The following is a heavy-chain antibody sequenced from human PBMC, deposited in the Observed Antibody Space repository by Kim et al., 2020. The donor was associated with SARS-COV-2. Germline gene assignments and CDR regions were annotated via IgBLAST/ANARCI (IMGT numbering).Heavy chain of an antibody. V-gene: IGHV1-69*13. CDR2: IIPIFGTA. J-gene: IGHJ6*02. CDR3: ARDHWYCSSTSCYADYYYGMDV. D-gene: IGHD2-2*01. CDR1: GGTFSSYA. Sequence: SVKVSCKASGGTFSSYAISWVRQAPGQGLEWMGGIIPIFGTANYAQKFQGRVTITADESTSTAYMELSSLRSEDTAVYYCARDHWYCSSTSCYADYYYGMDVWGQGTTVTVSS.